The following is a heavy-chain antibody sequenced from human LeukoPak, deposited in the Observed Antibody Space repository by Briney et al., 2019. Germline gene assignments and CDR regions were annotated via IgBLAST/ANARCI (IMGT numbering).Heavy chain of an antibody. V-gene: IGHV3-30*04. Sequence: GGSLRLSCAASGITFSSYAMHWVRQAPGKGLEWVAVISYDGSNKYYADSVKGRFTISRDNSKNTLYLQMNSLRAEDTAVYYCAKDRAPGGHYYMDVWGEGTTVTVSS. CDR2: ISYDGSNK. J-gene: IGHJ6*03. CDR3: AKDRAPGGHYYMDV. CDR1: GITFSSYA. D-gene: IGHD6-13*01.